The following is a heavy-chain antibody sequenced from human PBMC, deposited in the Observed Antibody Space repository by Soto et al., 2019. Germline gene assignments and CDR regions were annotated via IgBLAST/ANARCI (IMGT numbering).Heavy chain of an antibody. CDR1: GYTFTDYY. J-gene: IGHJ4*02. V-gene: IGHV1-2*04. CDR3: ARGSPTTTPFDY. CDR2: IKPNNGGT. D-gene: IGHD1-1*01. Sequence: QVQLVQSGADLKKPGASVKVSCKASGYTFTDYYMHWVRQAPGQGLEWMGWIKPNNGGTSYAQKFEGWVTMTSDTSISTAYMEVRRLTSDDTAVYYCARGSPTTTPFDYWGQGTLVTVSS.